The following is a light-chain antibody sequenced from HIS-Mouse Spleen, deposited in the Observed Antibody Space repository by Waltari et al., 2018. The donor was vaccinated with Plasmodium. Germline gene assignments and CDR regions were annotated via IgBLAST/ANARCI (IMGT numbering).Light chain of an antibody. CDR2: EDN. V-gene: IGLV3-10*01. Sequence: SYELTQPPSVSVSPGQTARLTCSGDALPKKYAYWYQQKSGQAPVLVIYEDNKRPSGIPERLSGARSGTMATLTISGAQVEDEADYYCYSTDSSGNHRVFGGGTKLTVL. CDR1: ALPKKY. J-gene: IGLJ3*02. CDR3: YSTDSSGNHRV.